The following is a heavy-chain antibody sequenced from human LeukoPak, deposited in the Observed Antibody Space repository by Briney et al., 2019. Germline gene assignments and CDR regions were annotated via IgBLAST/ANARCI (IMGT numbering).Heavy chain of an antibody. D-gene: IGHD3-22*01. CDR2: ISSSSSYI. J-gene: IGHJ6*02. CDR1: GFTFSSYS. V-gene: IGHV3-21*01. Sequence: GGSLRLSCAASGFTFSSYSMNWVRQAPGKGLEWVSSISSSSSYIYYADSVKGRFTISRDNSKNTLYLQMISLRAEDTAVYYCAKDLRGDSSGFYFGMDVWGQGTTVTVSS. CDR3: AKDLRGDSSGFYFGMDV.